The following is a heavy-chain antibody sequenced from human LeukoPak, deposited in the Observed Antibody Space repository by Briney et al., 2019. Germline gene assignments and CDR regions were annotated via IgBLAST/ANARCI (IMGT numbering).Heavy chain of an antibody. Sequence: PGGSLRLSCAASGFTFSNYWMSWVRQAPGRGLEWVSTISGSGGTTYYADSVKGRFTISGDNSKNTLYLQMNSLRADDTAVYYCVRGGYDPYEYYYNAMDVWGQGTTVTVSS. CDR2: ISGSGGTT. D-gene: IGHD5-12*01. J-gene: IGHJ6*02. V-gene: IGHV3-23*01. CDR3: VRGGYDPYEYYYNAMDV. CDR1: GFTFSNYW.